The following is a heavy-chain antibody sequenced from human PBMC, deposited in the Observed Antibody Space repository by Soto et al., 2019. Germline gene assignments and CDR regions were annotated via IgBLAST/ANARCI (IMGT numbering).Heavy chain of an antibody. J-gene: IGHJ4*02. CDR3: ARSGVAELGDYFDY. CDR1: GFTFSSYG. D-gene: IGHD2-15*01. Sequence: QVQLVESGGGVVQPGRSLRLSCAASGFTFSSYGMHWVRQAPGKGLEWVAVIWYDGSNKYYADSVKGRFTISRDNSKNKLYLQMNSLRAEDTAVYYCARSGVAELGDYFDYWGQGTLVTVSS. V-gene: IGHV3-33*01. CDR2: IWYDGSNK.